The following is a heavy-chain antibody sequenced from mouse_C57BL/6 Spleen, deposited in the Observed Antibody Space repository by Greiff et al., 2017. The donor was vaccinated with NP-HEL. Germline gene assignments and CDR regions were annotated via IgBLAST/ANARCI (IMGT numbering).Heavy chain of an antibody. CDR3: ARRGYGSSYGYYAMDY. D-gene: IGHD1-1*01. V-gene: IGHV1-72*01. J-gene: IGHJ4*01. Sequence: VQLQQPGAELVKPGASVKLSCKASGYTFTSYWMHWVKQRPGRGLEWIGRIDPNSGGTKYNEKFKSKATLTVDKPSSTAYMQLSSLTSEDSAVYYCARRGYGSSYGYYAMDYWGQGTSVTVSS. CDR2: IDPNSGGT. CDR1: GYTFTSYW.